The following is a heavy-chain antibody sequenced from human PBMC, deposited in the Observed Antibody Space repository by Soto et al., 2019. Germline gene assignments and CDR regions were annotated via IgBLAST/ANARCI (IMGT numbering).Heavy chain of an antibody. CDR2: IYHSGST. CDR3: ARRGEYHDNSAYSDALDI. J-gene: IGHJ3*02. Sequence: QVQLQESGPGLVKPSGTLSLTCAVSGGSISNSAWWSWVRQPPGKGLEWIGEIYHSGSTNYNPSLKSRVIISADKSNNQFSLKLSSVTAADTAVYYCARRGEYHDNSAYSDALDIWGQGTMVTVSS. CDR1: GGSISNSAW. V-gene: IGHV4-4*02. D-gene: IGHD3-22*01.